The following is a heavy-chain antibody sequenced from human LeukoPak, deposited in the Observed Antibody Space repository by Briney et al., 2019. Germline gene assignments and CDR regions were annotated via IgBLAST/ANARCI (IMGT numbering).Heavy chain of an antibody. D-gene: IGHD2-2*01. CDR2: IIPILGIA. V-gene: IGHV1-69*04. CDR1: GGTFSSYA. Sequence: GASVKVSCKASGGTFSSYAISWVRQAPGQGLEWMGRIIPILGIANYAQKFQGRVTITADESTSTAYMELSSLRSEDTAVYYCARAYCSSTSCYPVYWGQGTLVTVSS. J-gene: IGHJ4*02. CDR3: ARAYCSSTSCYPVY.